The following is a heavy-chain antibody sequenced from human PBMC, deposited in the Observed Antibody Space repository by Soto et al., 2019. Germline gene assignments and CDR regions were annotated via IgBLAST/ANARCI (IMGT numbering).Heavy chain of an antibody. V-gene: IGHV1-69*13. CDR1: GGTFSSYA. J-gene: IGHJ4*02. CDR2: IISVFGTA. CDR3: AGRHDHYDSSGYYPHLNY. D-gene: IGHD3-22*01. Sequence: ASVKVSCKASGGTFSSYAISWVRQAPGQGLEWMGGIISVFGTANYAQKFQGRVTITADESTSTAYMELSSLRYEYTAVYYCAGRHDHYDSSGYYPHLNYWGQRTLGTVAS.